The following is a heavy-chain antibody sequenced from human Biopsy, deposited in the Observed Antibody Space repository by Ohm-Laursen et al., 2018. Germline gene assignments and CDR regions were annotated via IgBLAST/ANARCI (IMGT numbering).Heavy chain of an antibody. V-gene: IGHV1-8*01. CDR3: ARGYSRRVSIFEASIYWFDT. D-gene: IGHD6-6*01. Sequence: ASVKVSCKASGYSFSTYDVNWVRQARGQGLEWMGWMIPSSGKTGYAQRFQGGVTLTMNTSISTAYMELSGLRSEDTAVYFCARGYSRRVSIFEASIYWFDTWGQGTLVTVSS. J-gene: IGHJ5*02. CDR2: MIPSSGKT. CDR1: GYSFSTYD.